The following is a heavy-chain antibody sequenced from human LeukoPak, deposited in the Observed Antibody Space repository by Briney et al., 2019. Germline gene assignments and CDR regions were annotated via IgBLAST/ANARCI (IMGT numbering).Heavy chain of an antibody. Sequence: GGSLKLSCAASGYTFSGCCLHWFAQGPGKGRLGGSRINEDGSSTSYAESVRGRFTISRDNAKNTLYLQMNSLRAEDAAVYYCTTDTFGARDSWGQGTLVTVSS. J-gene: IGHJ4*02. V-gene: IGHV3-74*01. CDR2: INEDGSST. CDR1: GYTFSGCC. D-gene: IGHD3-10*01. CDR3: TTDTFGARDS.